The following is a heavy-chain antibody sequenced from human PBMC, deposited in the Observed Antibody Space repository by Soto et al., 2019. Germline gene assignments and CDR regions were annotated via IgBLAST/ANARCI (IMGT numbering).Heavy chain of an antibody. J-gene: IGHJ4*02. CDR3: ARGGARTIEKAQRGLIDY. V-gene: IGHV4-61*01. CDR1: GGSVSSGSYY. D-gene: IGHD3-16*01. CDR2: IYYSGST. Sequence: QVQLQESGPGLVKPSETLSLTCTVSGGSVSSGSYYWSWIRQPPGKGLEWIGYIYYSGSTNYNPSRKSRVTISVDTSKNQFSLKLSSVTAADTAVYYWARGGARTIEKAQRGLIDYWGQGTLVTVSS.